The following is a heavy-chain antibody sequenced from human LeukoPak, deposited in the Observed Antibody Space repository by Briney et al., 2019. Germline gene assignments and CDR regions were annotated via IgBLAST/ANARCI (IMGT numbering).Heavy chain of an antibody. J-gene: IGHJ3*02. D-gene: IGHD3-9*01. V-gene: IGHV3-21*01. CDR3: ARMYYDILTGYYGAFDI. CDR1: GFTFSGYS. Sequence: PGGSLRLSCVASGFTFSGYSMNWVRQAPGKGLEWVSSISSSSSYIYYADSVKGRFTISRDNAKNSLYLQMNSLRAEDTAVYYCARMYYDILTGYYGAFDIWGQGTMVTVSS. CDR2: ISSSSSYI.